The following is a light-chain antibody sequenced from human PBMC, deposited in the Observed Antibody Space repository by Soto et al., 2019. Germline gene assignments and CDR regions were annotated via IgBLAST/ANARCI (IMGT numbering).Light chain of an antibody. CDR2: EVS. CDR3: QSYDSTLSARYV. Sequence: QSALTQPASVSGSPGQSITISCTGTGSDVGGYDYVSWYQQHPGKAPKLMIYEVSNRPSGVSNRISGSKSGNTASLTISGLQAEDEGDYYCQSYDSTLSARYVFGTGTKLTVL. CDR1: GSDVGGYDY. J-gene: IGLJ1*01. V-gene: IGLV2-14*01.